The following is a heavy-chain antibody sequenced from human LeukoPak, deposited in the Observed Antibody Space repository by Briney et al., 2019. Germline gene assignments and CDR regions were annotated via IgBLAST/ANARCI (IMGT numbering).Heavy chain of an antibody. Sequence: PSETLSLTCAVYGGSFSGYYWSWIRQPPGKGLEWIGEINHSGSTNYNPSPKSRVTISVDTSKNQFSLKLSSVTAADTAVYYCARGRRPRTGANDAFDIWGQGTMVTVSS. CDR3: ARGRRPRTGANDAFDI. V-gene: IGHV4-34*01. CDR1: GGSFSGYY. CDR2: INHSGST. D-gene: IGHD7-27*01. J-gene: IGHJ3*02.